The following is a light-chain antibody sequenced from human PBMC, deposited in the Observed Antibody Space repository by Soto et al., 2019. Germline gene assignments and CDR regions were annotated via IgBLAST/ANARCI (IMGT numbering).Light chain of an antibody. Sequence: EIVMTQSPATLSVSPGKRATLSCRASENIYTNLAWYQQKPGQAPRLLFYGASTRATGLPARFSGTGSGTEFTLTINSLQAEDSAVYYCQQYYNWPRTFDQGTRLE. CDR1: ENIYTN. J-gene: IGKJ5*01. CDR2: GAS. CDR3: QQYYNWPRT. V-gene: IGKV3-15*01.